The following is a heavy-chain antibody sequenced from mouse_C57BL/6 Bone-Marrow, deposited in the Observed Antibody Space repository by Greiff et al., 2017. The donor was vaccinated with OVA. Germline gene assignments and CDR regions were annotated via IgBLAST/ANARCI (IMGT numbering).Heavy chain of an antibody. CDR3: ARHYYGSSYFAY. V-gene: IGHV4-1*01. CDR1: GIDFSRYW. D-gene: IGHD1-1*01. J-gene: IGHJ3*01. Sequence: DVKLVESGGGLVQPGGSLKLSCAASGIDFSRYWMSWVRRAPGKGLEWIGEINPDSSTINYAPSLKDKFIISRDNAKNTLYLQMSKVRSEDTALYYCARHYYGSSYFAYWGQGTLVTVSA. CDR2: INPDSSTI.